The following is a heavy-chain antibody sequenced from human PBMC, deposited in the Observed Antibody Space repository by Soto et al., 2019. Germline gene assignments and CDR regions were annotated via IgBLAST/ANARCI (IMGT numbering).Heavy chain of an antibody. V-gene: IGHV1-69*13. D-gene: IGHD3-22*01. J-gene: IGHJ6*02. CDR2: IIPVFKAT. Sequence: GASVKVSCKASGGTFSSYAISWVRQAPGQGLEWMGGIIPVFKATNYAQKFQGRVTITADDSTSTAYMDLYSLRSEDTAVYYCARCGPLNYYEGTHSHYAMDVWSQGTSVTVSS. CDR3: ARCGPLNYYEGTHSHYAMDV. CDR1: GGTFSSYA.